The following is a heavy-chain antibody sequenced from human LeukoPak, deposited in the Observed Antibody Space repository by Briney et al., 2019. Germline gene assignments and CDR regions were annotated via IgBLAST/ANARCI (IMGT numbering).Heavy chain of an antibody. J-gene: IGHJ4*02. CDR1: GFTFSSYA. CDR2: ISGSGGST. Sequence: GGSLRLSCAASGFTFSSYAMSWVRQAPGKGLEWVSAISGSGGSTYYADSVKGRFTISRDNSKNTLYLKMNSLRAEDTAVYYCAKAVGMITFGGPYLYFDYWGQGTLVTVSS. D-gene: IGHD3-16*01. CDR3: AKAVGMITFGGPYLYFDY. V-gene: IGHV3-23*01.